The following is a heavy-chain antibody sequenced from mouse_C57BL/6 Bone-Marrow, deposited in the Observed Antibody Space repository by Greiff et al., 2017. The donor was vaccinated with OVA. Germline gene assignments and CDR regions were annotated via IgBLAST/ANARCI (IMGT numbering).Heavy chain of an antibody. CDR1: GYTFTSYW. CDR2: IDPSDSYT. CDR3: ARPGSSWYFDV. V-gene: IGHV1-59*01. J-gene: IGHJ1*03. D-gene: IGHD1-1*01. Sequence: QVQLQQPGAELVRPGPSVKLSCKASGYTFTSYWMHWVKQRPGQGLEWIGVIDPSDSYTNYNQKFKGKATLTVDTSSSTAYMQLSSLTSEDSAVYYCARPGSSWYFDVWGTGTTVTVSS.